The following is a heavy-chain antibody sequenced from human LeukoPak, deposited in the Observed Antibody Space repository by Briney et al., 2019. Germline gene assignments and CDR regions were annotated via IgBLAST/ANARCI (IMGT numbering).Heavy chain of an antibody. Sequence: SETLSLTCTVSGYSISSGNYWGWIRQPPGKGLEWIGYIYYTGSTNYNPSLKSRVTISIDTSKNQFSLKLRSVTAADTAVYYCARIDSSNWYDSRGYFDYWGQGTLVTVSS. D-gene: IGHD6-13*01. CDR1: GYSISSGNY. J-gene: IGHJ4*02. V-gene: IGHV4-61*01. CDR3: ARIDSSNWYDSRGYFDY. CDR2: IYYTGST.